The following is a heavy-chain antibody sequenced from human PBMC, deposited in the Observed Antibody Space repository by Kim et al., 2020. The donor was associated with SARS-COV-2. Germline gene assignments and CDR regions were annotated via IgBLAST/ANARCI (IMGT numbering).Heavy chain of an antibody. Sequence: SETLSLTCTVSGGSISSSSNFWGWIRQPPGKGLEWIGSIYYSGSTYYNPSLKSRVIISVDMSKNQLSLKLSSVTAADTAVYYCARIGYSSGWPDYWGQGTLATVSS. D-gene: IGHD6-19*01. CDR1: GGSISSSSNF. CDR3: ARIGYSSGWPDY. V-gene: IGHV4-39*01. J-gene: IGHJ4*02. CDR2: IYYSGST.